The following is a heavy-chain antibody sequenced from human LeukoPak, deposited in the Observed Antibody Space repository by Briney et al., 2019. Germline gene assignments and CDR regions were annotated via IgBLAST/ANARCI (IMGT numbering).Heavy chain of an antibody. CDR1: GGSISGXX. J-gene: IGHJ5*02. D-gene: IGHD3-10*01. V-gene: IGHV4-4*07. Sequence: SETLXLTXTVSGGSISGXXXXXXXQPAGKGLXXXXXIYXXGXTNXXPSLKXXXXXXXDMXKNQFSLKLSSVTAADXAXYFCARVALFGSGSYYWFDPWGQGTLVTVSS. CDR3: ARVALFGSGSYYWFDP. CDR2: IYXXGXT.